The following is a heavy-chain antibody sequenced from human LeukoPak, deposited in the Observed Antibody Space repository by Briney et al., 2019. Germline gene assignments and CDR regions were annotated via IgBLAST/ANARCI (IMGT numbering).Heavy chain of an antibody. V-gene: IGHV3-7*01. CDR1: GFTLSSYW. CDR3: AIGFGRP. Sequence: GGPLRLFCGACGFTLSSYWMSCVGQVPGKGLVGLANIKQDGSEKYYVDSGKGRFTISRDNAKNSLYLQMNSLRAEDTAVYYCAIGFGRPWGQGTLVTVSS. CDR2: IKQDGSEK. D-gene: IGHD3/OR15-3a*01. J-gene: IGHJ4*02.